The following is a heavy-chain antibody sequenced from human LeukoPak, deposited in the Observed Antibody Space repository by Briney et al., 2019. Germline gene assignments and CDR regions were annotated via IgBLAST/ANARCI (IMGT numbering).Heavy chain of an antibody. J-gene: IGHJ4*02. V-gene: IGHV3-15*01. CDR3: TTDPNGLLGELPGDY. D-gene: IGHD1-26*01. CDR2: IKSKTDGGTT. CDR1: GFTFSNAW. Sequence: GGSLRLSCAASGFTFSNAWMSWVRQAPGKGLEWVGRIKSKTDGGTTDYAAPVKGRFTISRDDSKNTLYLQMNSLKTEDTAVYYCTTDPNGLLGELPGDYWGQGTLVTVSS.